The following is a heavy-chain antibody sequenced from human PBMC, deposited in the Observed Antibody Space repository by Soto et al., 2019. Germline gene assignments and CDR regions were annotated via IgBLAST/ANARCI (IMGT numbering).Heavy chain of an antibody. CDR2: IYPGDSDT. Sequence: FRQITGKCLEWMGIIYPGDSDTRYSPSFQGQVTISADKSISTAYLQWSSLKASDTAMYYCARHLSYCSSTSCYNRGVNYYHGMGVRGEGISV. CDR3: ARHLSYCSSTSCYNRGVNYYHGMGV. J-gene: IGHJ6*02. D-gene: IGHD2-2*02. V-gene: IGHV5-51*01.